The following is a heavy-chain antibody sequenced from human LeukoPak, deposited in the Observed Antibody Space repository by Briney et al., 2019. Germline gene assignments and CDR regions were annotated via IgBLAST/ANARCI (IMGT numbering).Heavy chain of an antibody. D-gene: IGHD6-19*01. CDR2: ISGSDGST. Sequence: GGSLRLSCAASGFIFSRYAMSWVRQAPGKGLEWVSGISGSDGSTYYADSVKGRFTISRDNSKNTLYLQMNSLRAEDTAVYYCAKEGSSGWYFDYWGQGTLVTVSS. CDR1: GFIFSRYA. V-gene: IGHV3-23*01. CDR3: AKEGSSGWYFDY. J-gene: IGHJ4*02.